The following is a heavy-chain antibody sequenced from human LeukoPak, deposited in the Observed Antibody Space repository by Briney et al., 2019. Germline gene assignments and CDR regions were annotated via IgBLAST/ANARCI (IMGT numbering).Heavy chain of an antibody. CDR2: IYYSGST. J-gene: IGHJ4*02. V-gene: IGHV4-59*01. Sequence: SSETLSLTCTVSGVSISSYYWSWIRQPPGKGLEWIGYIYYSGSTNYNPSLKSRVTISVETSKNQFSLKLSSVTAADTAVYYCARVTGYMIEDYFDYWGQGTLVTVSS. CDR1: GVSISSYY. D-gene: IGHD3-22*01. CDR3: ARVTGYMIEDYFDY.